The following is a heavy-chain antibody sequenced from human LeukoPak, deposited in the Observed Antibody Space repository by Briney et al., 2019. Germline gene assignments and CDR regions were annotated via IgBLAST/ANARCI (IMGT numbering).Heavy chain of an antibody. D-gene: IGHD4-17*01. CDR1: GYTFTNYG. CDR2: ISTYSGNT. J-gene: IGHJ4*02. CDR3: ARDNGDYVDY. Sequence: GASVTVSFTASGYTFTNYGISWVRQAPGQGLEWMGWISTYSGNTNYAQNLQGRVTMTTDTSTSTAYMELRSLRSDDTAVYYCARDNGDYVDYWGQGTLVTVSS. V-gene: IGHV1-18*01.